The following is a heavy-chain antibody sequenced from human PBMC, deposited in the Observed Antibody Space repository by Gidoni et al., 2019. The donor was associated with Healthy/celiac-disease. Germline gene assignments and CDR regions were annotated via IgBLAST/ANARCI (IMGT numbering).Heavy chain of an antibody. CDR3: ARDPNYGDYHRYFDY. V-gene: IGHV3-33*01. CDR2: IWYDGSNK. J-gene: IGHJ4*02. D-gene: IGHD4-17*01. CDR1: GFTFSRYG. Sequence: QVQLVESGGGVVQPGRSLRLSCAASGFTFSRYGMHWVRQAPGKGLEWVAVIWYDGSNKDYADSVKGRFTISRDNSKNTLYLQMNSLRAEDTAVYYCARDPNYGDYHRYFDYWGQGTLVTVSS.